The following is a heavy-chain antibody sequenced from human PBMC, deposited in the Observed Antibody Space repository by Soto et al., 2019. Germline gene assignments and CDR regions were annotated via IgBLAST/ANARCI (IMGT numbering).Heavy chain of an antibody. D-gene: IGHD2-15*01. CDR1: GYTFTNSD. Sequence: APVKVSCKASGYTFTNSDINWVRQAPGQGLEWMGWMNPDSGHAAYAQKFQGRVTLTTSTSTSTVYMEMRSLGSEDTALYYCARRPHCSGGICYYGLDNWGQGTLVTVSS. CDR2: MNPDSGHA. CDR3: ARRPHCSGGICYYGLDN. J-gene: IGHJ4*02. V-gene: IGHV1-8*01.